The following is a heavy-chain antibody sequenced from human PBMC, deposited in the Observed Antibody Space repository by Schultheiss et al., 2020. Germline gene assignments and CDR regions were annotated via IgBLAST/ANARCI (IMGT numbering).Heavy chain of an antibody. D-gene: IGHD3-10*01. CDR1: GYTFTSYG. J-gene: IGHJ5*02. CDR2: ISAYNGNT. CDR3: ARVRIALVRGVIVGFEWFDP. Sequence: ASVKVSCKASGYTFTSYGISWVRQAPGQGLEWMGWISAYNGNTNYAQKLQGRVTMTTDTSTSTAYMELRSLRSDDTAVYFCARVRIALVRGVIVGFEWFDPWGQGTLVTVSS. V-gene: IGHV1-18*01.